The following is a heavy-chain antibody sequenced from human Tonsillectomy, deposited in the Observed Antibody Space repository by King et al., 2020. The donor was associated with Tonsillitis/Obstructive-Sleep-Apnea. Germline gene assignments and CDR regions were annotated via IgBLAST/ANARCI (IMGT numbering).Heavy chain of an antibody. CDR1: GFTFSSYG. J-gene: IGHJ4*02. CDR3: AEASYCSSTSCFSNLQLAQHCDY. D-gene: IGHD2-2*01. Sequence: VQLVESGGGVVQPGRSLRLSCAASGFTFSSYGMHWVRQAPGKGLEWVAVISYDGSNKYYADSVKGRFTISRDNSKNTLYLQMNSLGAEDTAVYYCAEASYCSSTSCFSNLQLAQHCDYWGQGTLVTVSS. V-gene: IGHV3-30*18. CDR2: ISYDGSNK.